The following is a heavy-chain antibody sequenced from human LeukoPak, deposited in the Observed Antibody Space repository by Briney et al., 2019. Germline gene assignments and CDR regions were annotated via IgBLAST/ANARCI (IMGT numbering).Heavy chain of an antibody. CDR3: VRDRGIASTGGYGMDV. Sequence: PGGSLRLSCAASGFTVSNIYMSWVRQAPGTGLEWVSIIHSGGITHYADAVKGRFTISRDNSKNTLYLQMNSLRAEDTAVYYCVRDRGIASTGGYGMDVWGQGTTVTVSS. J-gene: IGHJ6*02. D-gene: IGHD6-13*01. CDR2: IHSGGIT. CDR1: GFTVSNIY. V-gene: IGHV3-53*01.